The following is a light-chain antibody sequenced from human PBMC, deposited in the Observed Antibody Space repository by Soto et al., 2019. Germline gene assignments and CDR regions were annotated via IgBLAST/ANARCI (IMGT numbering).Light chain of an antibody. J-gene: IGKJ4*01. CDR3: QQSYSTPLT. Sequence: DIQMNQSPSSLSASVGDRVTITCRASQSIRSFLNWYQQKPGKAPKLLIYAASSLQSGVPSRFSGSGSGTEFPLTISSLQPGDFATYYCQQSYSTPLTFGGRTKVEIK. V-gene: IGKV1-39*01. CDR1: QSIRSF. CDR2: AAS.